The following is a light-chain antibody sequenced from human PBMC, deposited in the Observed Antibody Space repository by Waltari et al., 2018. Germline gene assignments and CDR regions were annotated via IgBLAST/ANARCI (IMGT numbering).Light chain of an antibody. Sequence: QSALTQPASVSGSPGQSITISCTGTSSDVGGYNLFSWYQQHPGKAPKLIIYDVNARPSGLSYRFSGSKSGNTASLTISGLQAEDEADYYCSSYTRSSTLVFGTGTKVTVL. J-gene: IGLJ1*01. V-gene: IGLV2-14*03. CDR2: DVN. CDR1: SSDVGGYNL. CDR3: SSYTRSSTLV.